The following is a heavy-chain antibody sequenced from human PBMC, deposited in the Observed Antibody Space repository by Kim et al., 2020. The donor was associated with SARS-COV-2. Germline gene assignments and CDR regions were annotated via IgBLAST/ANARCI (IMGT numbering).Heavy chain of an antibody. CDR1: GLTFNNNG. Sequence: GGSLRLSCAAPGLTFNNNGMAWVRQAPGKGLEWVSSISPSGDNTYYADSVKGRFTISRDNPKNTTYLQMSSLRAEDTAVYYCARSPKGSFYYDYWGQGTL. V-gene: IGHV3-23*01. CDR3: ARSPKGSFYYDY. CDR2: ISPSGDNT. J-gene: IGHJ4*02. D-gene: IGHD3-10*01.